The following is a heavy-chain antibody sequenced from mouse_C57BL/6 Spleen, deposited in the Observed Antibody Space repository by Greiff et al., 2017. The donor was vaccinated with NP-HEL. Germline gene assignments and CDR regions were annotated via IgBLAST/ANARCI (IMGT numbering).Heavy chain of an antibody. Sequence: DVKLQESGPGLAKPSQTLSLTCSVTGYSITSDYWNWIRKFPGNKLEYMGYISYSGSTYYNPSLKSRISITRDTSKNQYYLQLNSVTTEDTATYYCASSHYYGSSYGYFDVWGTGTTVTVSS. J-gene: IGHJ1*03. V-gene: IGHV3-8*01. D-gene: IGHD1-1*01. CDR1: GYSITSDY. CDR2: ISYSGST. CDR3: ASSHYYGSSYGYFDV.